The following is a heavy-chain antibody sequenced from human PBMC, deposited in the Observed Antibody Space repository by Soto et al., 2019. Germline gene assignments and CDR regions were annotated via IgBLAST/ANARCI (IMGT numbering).Heavy chain of an antibody. D-gene: IGHD2-2*01. Sequence: QVQLVQSGAEVKKPGSSVKVSCKASGGTFSSYAISWVRQAPGQGLEWMGGIIPIPGTANYGQKFQGRVTITADESTSTAYMELSSPRSEDTAVYYCARSQGSSTSLEIYYYYYYGMDVWGQGTTVTVSS. CDR1: GGTFSSYA. CDR2: IIPIPGTA. V-gene: IGHV1-69*01. CDR3: ARSQGSSTSLEIYYYYYYGMDV. J-gene: IGHJ6*02.